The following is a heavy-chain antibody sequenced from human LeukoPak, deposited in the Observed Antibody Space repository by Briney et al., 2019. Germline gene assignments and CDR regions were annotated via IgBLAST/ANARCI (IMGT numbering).Heavy chain of an antibody. CDR1: GFTVSSNY. CDR3: ARDLVGRPGAFGY. CDR2: IYSGGST. J-gene: IGHJ4*02. Sequence: GGSLRLSCAASGFTVSSNYMNWVRQAPGKGLEWVSIIYSGGSTYYADSVKGRFTISRDNSKNTLNLQMKPEDTAVYYCARDLVGRPGAFGYWGQGTLVTVSS. V-gene: IGHV3-66*02. D-gene: IGHD3-10*01.